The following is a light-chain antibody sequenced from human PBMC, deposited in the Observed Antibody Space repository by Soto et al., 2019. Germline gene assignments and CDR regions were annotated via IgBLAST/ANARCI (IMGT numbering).Light chain of an antibody. CDR3: QQYNNWPPMYT. CDR2: DTS. V-gene: IGKV3-11*01. Sequence: EIVLTQSPATLSSSPGERATLSCRASQTVSNKLAWYQRKPGQAPRLLIYDTSNRATGIPARFSGSGSGTDFTLTISSLEPEDFAVYYCQQYNNWPPMYTFGQGTKVDIK. CDR1: QTVSNK. J-gene: IGKJ2*01.